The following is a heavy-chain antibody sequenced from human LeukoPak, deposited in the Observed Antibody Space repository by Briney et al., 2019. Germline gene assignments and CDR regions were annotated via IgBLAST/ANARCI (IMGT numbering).Heavy chain of an antibody. CDR3: ARVGATPLGHAFDY. D-gene: IGHD1-26*01. CDR2: IYTSGST. CDR1: GGSISSYY. V-gene: IGHV4-4*07. Sequence: SETLSLTCTVSGGSISSYYWSWIRQPAGKGLEWIGRIYTSGSTNYNPSLKSRVTISVDTSKNQFSLKLSSVTAADTAVYYCARVGATPLGHAFDYWGQGTLVTVSS. J-gene: IGHJ4*02.